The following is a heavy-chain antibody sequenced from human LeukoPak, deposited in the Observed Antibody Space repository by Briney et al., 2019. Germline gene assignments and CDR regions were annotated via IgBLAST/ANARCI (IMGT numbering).Heavy chain of an antibody. D-gene: IGHD4-11*01. CDR3: ARDYSNYINDY. V-gene: IGHV4-59*01. J-gene: IGHJ4*02. CDR1: GGSISSYY. CDR2: IYYSGST. Sequence: PSETLSLTCTVSGGSISSYYWSWIRQPPGKGLEWIGYIYYSGSTNYNPSLKSRVTISVDTSKNQFSLTLSSVTAADTAVYYCARDYSNYINDYWGQGTLVTVSS.